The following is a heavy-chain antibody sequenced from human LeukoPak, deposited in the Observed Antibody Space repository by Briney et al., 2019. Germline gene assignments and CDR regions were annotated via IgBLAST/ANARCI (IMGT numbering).Heavy chain of an antibody. CDR3: ARVWGYYYDSSGYSDFDY. D-gene: IGHD3-22*01. J-gene: IGHJ4*02. V-gene: IGHV1-18*01. CDR2: ISAYNGNT. Sequence: ASVKVSCKASGYTFTTYGITWVRQAPGQGLEWMGWISAYNGNTNYARKLQGRVTMTIDTSTSTAYMELRSLRSDDTAVYYCARVWGYYYDSSGYSDFDYWGQGTLVTVSS. CDR1: GYTFTTYG.